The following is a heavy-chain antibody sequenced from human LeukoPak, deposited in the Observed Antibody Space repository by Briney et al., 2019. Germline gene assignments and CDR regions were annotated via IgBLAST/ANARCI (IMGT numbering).Heavy chain of an antibody. CDR3: ARHGRLYDDCDI. Sequence: ASVKVSCKDSGYTFTGYYMHWVRQAPGHGLEWMGWINPNSGGTNYAQKFQGRVTMTRDTSISTAYMDLSRLRSDDTAVYYFARHGRLYDDCDIWGQGTMVTVSS. CDR1: GYTFTGYY. V-gene: IGHV1-2*02. D-gene: IGHD3-10*01. CDR2: INPNSGGT. J-gene: IGHJ3*02.